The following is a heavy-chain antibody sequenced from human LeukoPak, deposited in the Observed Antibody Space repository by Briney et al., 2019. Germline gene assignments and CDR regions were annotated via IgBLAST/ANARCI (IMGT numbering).Heavy chain of an antibody. V-gene: IGHV1-8*01. Sequence: ASVTVSCKASGYTFTSYDINWVRQAPGQGLEWMGWMNPNSGNTGYAQKFQGRVTMTRNTSISTAYMELSSLRSEDTAVYYCATGYYYDSSGLDAFDIWGQGTMVTVSS. D-gene: IGHD3-22*01. CDR3: ATGYYYDSSGLDAFDI. CDR2: MNPNSGNT. J-gene: IGHJ3*02. CDR1: GYTFTSYD.